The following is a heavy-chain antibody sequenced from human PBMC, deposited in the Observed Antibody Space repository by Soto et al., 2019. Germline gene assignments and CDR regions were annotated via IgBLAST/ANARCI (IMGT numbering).Heavy chain of an antibody. CDR3: ARHERPPVAGTLNY. J-gene: IGHJ4*02. Sequence: GEPLKTSGKCSGCSFAKYWVGWVRQLPGKGLEWRARIDPGDSYSDYNPSFRGHVTMSVDKSSSTAHLQWTSLKASDSAVYYCARHERPPVAGTLNYWGQGTLVTVFS. D-gene: IGHD6-19*01. CDR2: IDPGDSYS. CDR1: GCSFAKYW. V-gene: IGHV5-10-1*01.